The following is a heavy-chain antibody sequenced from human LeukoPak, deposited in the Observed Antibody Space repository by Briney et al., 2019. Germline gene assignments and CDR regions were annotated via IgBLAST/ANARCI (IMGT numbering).Heavy chain of an antibody. V-gene: IGHV4-39*07. CDR2: IYYSGST. Sequence: SETLSLTCTVSGGSISSSSYYWGWIRQPPGKGLEWIGSIYYSGSTNYNPSLKSRVTISVDTSKNQFSLKLSTGGHAHTAVYYCARVQALKWVDPWGQGTLVTVSS. CDR3: ARVQALKWVDP. J-gene: IGHJ5*02. CDR1: GGSISSSSYY.